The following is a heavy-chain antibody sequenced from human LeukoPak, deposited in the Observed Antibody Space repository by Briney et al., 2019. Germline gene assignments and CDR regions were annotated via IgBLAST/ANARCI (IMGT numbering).Heavy chain of an antibody. Sequence: GGSLRLSCAASGFIVSGNYMSWVRQAPGKGLEWVSVIYSGGSTYYADSVKGRFTISRDNSKNTLHLQMNSLRAEDTAVYYCATFYSGSSGYYFDYWGQGTLVTVSS. D-gene: IGHD1-26*01. J-gene: IGHJ4*02. V-gene: IGHV3-53*01. CDR3: ATFYSGSSGYYFDY. CDR2: IYSGGST. CDR1: GFIVSGNY.